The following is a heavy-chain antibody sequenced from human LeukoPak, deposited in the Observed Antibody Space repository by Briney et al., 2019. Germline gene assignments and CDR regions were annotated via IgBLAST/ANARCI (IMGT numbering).Heavy chain of an antibody. D-gene: IGHD3/OR15-3a*01. Sequence: GGSLRLSCAVSGITLSNYGMSWVRQAPGKGLEWVAGISDSGGNTKYADSVKGRFTISRDNPKNTLYLQMNSLRAENTAVYFCAKRGVVIRVILVGFHKEAYYFESWGQGALVTVSS. CDR2: ISDSGGNT. V-gene: IGHV3-23*01. CDR1: GITLSNYG. J-gene: IGHJ4*02. CDR3: AKRGVVIRVILVGFHKEAYYFES.